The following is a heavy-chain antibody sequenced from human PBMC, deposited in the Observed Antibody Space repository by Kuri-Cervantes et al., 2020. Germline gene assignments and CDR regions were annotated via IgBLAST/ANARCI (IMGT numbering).Heavy chain of an antibody. J-gene: IGHJ4*02. V-gene: IGHV4-59*01. CDR2: ISYTGST. CDR1: GGSISSYY. CDR3: ARNYDILTGYYDGYFDY. D-gene: IGHD3-9*01. Sequence: SETLSLTCTVSGGSISSYYWSWIRQPPGKGLEWVGYISYTGSTNYNPSLKSRVTISVDTSKNQFSLKLTSVTAADTAVYYCARNYDILTGYYDGYFDYWGQGALVTVSS.